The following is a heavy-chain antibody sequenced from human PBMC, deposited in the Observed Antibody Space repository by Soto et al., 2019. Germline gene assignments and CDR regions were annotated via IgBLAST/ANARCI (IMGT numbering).Heavy chain of an antibody. CDR1: GGSISSYY. J-gene: IGHJ3*02. V-gene: IGHV4-4*07. Sequence: SETLSLTCTVSGGSISSYYWSWIRQPAGKGLEWIGRIYYSGSTNYNPSLKSRVTISVDTSKNQFSLKLSSVTAADTAVYYCARDSHTYYYDSSGWDAFDIWGQGTMVTVSS. CDR2: IYYSGST. CDR3: ARDSHTYYYDSSGWDAFDI. D-gene: IGHD3-22*01.